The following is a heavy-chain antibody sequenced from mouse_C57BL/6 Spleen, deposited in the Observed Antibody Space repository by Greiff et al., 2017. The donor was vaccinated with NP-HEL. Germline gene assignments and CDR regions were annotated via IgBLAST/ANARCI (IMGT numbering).Heavy chain of an antibody. V-gene: IGHV1-69*01. J-gene: IGHJ2*01. CDR2: IDPSDSYT. CDR1: GYTFTSYW. Sequence: QVQLQQPGAELVMPGASVKLSCKASGYTFTSYWMHWVKQRPGQGLEWIGEIDPSDSYTNYNQKFKGKSTLTVDKSSSTAYMQLSSLTSEDSAVYYCARGYYGSSLDFDYWGQGTTLTVSS. D-gene: IGHD1-1*01. CDR3: ARGYYGSSLDFDY.